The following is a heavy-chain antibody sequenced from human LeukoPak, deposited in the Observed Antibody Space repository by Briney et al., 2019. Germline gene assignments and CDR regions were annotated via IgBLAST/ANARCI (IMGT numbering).Heavy chain of an antibody. V-gene: IGHV4-34*01. Sequence: PSETLSLTCAVYGGSFSGYYWSWIRQPPGKGLEWIGEINHSGSTNYNPSLKSRVTISVDTSKNQFSLKLSSVTAADTAVYYCARGGDGYNPTKIFDYWGQGTLVTVSS. D-gene: IGHD5-12*01. CDR1: GGSFSGYY. CDR3: ARGGDGYNPTKIFDY. J-gene: IGHJ4*02. CDR2: INHSGST.